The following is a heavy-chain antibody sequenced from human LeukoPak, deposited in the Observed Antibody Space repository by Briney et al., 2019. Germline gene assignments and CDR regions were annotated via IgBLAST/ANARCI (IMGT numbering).Heavy chain of an antibody. CDR3: ARPAYCGGNCYYFPDY. V-gene: IGHV3-7*01. CDR2: IKPDGSDK. D-gene: IGHD2-21*02. J-gene: IGHJ4*02. Sequence: GGSLRLSCAASGFTFSSNWMSWVRQAPGKGLEWVANIKPDGSDKYYVDSVKGRFTISRDNAKNSLFLQMNSLRAEDTAVYYCARPAYCGGNCYYFPDYWGQGTLVTVSS. CDR1: GFTFSSNW.